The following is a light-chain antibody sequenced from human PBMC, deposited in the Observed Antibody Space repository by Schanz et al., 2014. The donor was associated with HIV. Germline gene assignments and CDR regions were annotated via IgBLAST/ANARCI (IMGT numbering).Light chain of an antibody. CDR3: GTWDDSLKGWV. CDR1: SSNFRSNA. V-gene: IGLV1-44*01. J-gene: IGLJ3*02. CDR2: NTF. Sequence: QSVLTQPPSASGTPGQRVTISCSGSSSNFRSNAVNWYQQLPGTAPRLVIYNTFHRPSGVPDRFFGSQSGTSASLAISGLQSEDEADYYCGTWDDSLKGWVFGGGTKLTVL.